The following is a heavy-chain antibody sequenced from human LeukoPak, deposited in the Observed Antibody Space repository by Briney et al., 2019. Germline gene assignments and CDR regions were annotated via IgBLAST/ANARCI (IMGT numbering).Heavy chain of an antibody. V-gene: IGHV1-24*01. D-gene: IGHD3-10*01. CDR1: GYTLTELS. Sequence: ASVKVSCKVSGYTLTELSMHWVRQVPGKGLEWMGGFDPEDGETIYAQKFQGRVTMTEDTSTDTAYMELSSLRSEDTAVYYCATPSYRYGSGISDDAFDIWGQGTMVTVSS. CDR3: ATPSYRYGSGISDDAFDI. CDR2: FDPEDGET. J-gene: IGHJ3*02.